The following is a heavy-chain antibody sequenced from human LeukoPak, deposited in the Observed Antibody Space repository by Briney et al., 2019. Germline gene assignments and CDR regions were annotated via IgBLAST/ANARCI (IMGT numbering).Heavy chain of an antibody. D-gene: IGHD4/OR15-4a*01. CDR2: IYSDNT. V-gene: IGHV3-53*01. CDR1: GFTVSTNS. J-gene: IGHJ4*02. Sequence: GGSLRLSCTVSGFTVSTNSMSWVRQAPGKGVEWVSFIYSDNTHYSDSVKGRFTISRDNSKKTLYLQMNSLRAEDTAVYYCARRAGAYSHPYDYWGQGTLVTVSS. CDR3: ARRAGAYSHPYDY.